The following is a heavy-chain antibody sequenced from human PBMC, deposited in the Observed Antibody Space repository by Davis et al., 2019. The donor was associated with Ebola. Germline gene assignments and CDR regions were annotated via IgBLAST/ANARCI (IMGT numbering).Heavy chain of an antibody. CDR1: GYTFNSYA. CDR3: ARDCTNGACHYGMDV. J-gene: IGHJ6*02. CDR2: INAGNGNT. D-gene: IGHD2-8*01. V-gene: IGHV1-3*01. Sequence: ASVKVSCKASGYTFNSYAMHWVRQAPGQRLEWMGWINAGNGNTKYSQKFQGRVTITRDTSASTAYMELSSLRSEDTAVYYCARDCTNGACHYGMDVWGQGTTVTVSS.